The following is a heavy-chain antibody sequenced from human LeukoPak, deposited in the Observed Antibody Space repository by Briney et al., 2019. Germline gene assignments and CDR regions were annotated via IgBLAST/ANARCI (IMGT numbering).Heavy chain of an antibody. CDR1: GFTFDDYA. Sequence: GGSLRLSCAASGFTFDDYAMHWVRQAPGKGLEWVSLISWDGGSTYYADSVKGRFTISRDNSKNSLYPQMSSLRAEDTALYYCAKDIHSSSWYYFQHWGQGTLVTVSS. CDR2: ISWDGGST. CDR3: AKDIHSSSWYYFQH. V-gene: IGHV3-43D*04. J-gene: IGHJ1*01. D-gene: IGHD6-13*01.